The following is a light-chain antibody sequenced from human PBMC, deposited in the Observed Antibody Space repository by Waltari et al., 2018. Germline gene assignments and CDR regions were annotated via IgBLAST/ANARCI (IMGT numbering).Light chain of an antibody. CDR3: QHYVSLPAT. CDR1: QSVGRT. CDR2: GAS. Sequence: IVLTQSPGTLSLSPGERATLSCRASQSVGRTLAWYQKKPGQAPRLLIYGASIRATGSTDRFSGGGSVKDFSLGINRLEPEDFAVYYCQHYVSLPATFGQGTKVEIK. V-gene: IGKV3-20*01. J-gene: IGKJ1*01.